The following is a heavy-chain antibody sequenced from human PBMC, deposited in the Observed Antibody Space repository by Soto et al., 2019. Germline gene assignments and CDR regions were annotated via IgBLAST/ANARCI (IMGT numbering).Heavy chain of an antibody. J-gene: IGHJ5*01. CDR3: AKDRRAGGNSAFYFDF. D-gene: IGHD3-16*01. CDR2: INSDGSST. V-gene: IGHV3-74*01. Sequence: PGGSLRLSCAASGFTSSSYWMHWVRQAPGKGLVWVSRINSDGSSTSYADSVKGRFTISRDNAKNTLYLQMNSLRAEDTAVYYCAKDRRAGGNSAFYFDFWGQGAQVTVSS. CDR1: GFTSSSYW.